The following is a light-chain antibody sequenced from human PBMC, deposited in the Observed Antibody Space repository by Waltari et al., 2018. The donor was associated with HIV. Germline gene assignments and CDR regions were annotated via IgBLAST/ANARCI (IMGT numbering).Light chain of an antibody. CDR1: SSNIGSNY. CDR2: RNN. J-gene: IGLJ2*01. CDR3: AAWDGSLSVVI. Sequence: QSVLTPPPPASGTPGQRVTISCSGSSSNIGSNYVYWYQHLPGTAPKLPIHRNNQRPSGVPDRFAGSKSGTSASLAISGLRSEDEADYYCAAWDGSLSVVIFGGGTKLTVL. V-gene: IGLV1-47*01.